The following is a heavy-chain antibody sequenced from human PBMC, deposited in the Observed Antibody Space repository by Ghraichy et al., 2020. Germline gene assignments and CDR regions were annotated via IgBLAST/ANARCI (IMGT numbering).Heavy chain of an antibody. D-gene: IGHD3-22*01. CDR3: ARERSIVVVITPGGFDL. J-gene: IGHJ2*01. CDR2: INPSGGST. Sequence: ASVKVSCKASGYTFTSYYMHWVRQAPGQGLEWMGIINPSGGSTSYAQKFQGRVTMTRDTSTSTVYMELSSLRSEDTAVYYCARERSIVVVITPGGFDLWGRGTLVTVSS. CDR1: GYTFTSYY. V-gene: IGHV1-46*03.